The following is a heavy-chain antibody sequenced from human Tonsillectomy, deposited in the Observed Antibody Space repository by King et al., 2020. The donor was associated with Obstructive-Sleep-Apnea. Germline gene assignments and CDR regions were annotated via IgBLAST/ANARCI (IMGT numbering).Heavy chain of an antibody. D-gene: IGHD3-10*01. CDR2: INNSGGT. CDR1: GFNFSSYA. Sequence: VQLVESGGGLVQPGGSLRLSCAASGFNFSSYAMSWVRQAPGKGLEWVSTINNSGGTYSADSVKGRFTIARDNSKNTLYLQMNSLRAEDTAVYYCAKLHGAAMVRWDFDYWGQGTLVTVSS. J-gene: IGHJ4*02. CDR3: AKLHGAAMVRWDFDY. V-gene: IGHV3-23*04.